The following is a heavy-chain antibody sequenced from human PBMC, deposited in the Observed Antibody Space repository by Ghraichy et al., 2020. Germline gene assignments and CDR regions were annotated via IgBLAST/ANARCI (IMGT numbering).Heavy chain of an antibody. CDR1: GVSISNSLYY. D-gene: IGHD2-2*01. J-gene: IGHJ4*02. V-gene: IGHV4-39*02. CDR3: SRETISTSRTEY. CDR2: INYNGNN. Sequence: SQTLSLTCTVSGVSISNSLYYWAWVRQPPGKGLEWIGSINYNGNNYYKSSLKSRVTISVDTSKNQFSLRLTSVTAADTAVYFCSRETISTSRTEYWGQGTLVTVSS.